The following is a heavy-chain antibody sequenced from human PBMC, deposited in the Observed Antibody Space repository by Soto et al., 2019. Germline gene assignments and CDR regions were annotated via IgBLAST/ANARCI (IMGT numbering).Heavy chain of an antibody. D-gene: IGHD2-15*01. Sequence: QVQLVQSGAEVKKPGSSVKVSCKASGGTFSSYTISWVRQAPGQGLEWMGRIIPILGIANYAQKFQGRVTITEDKSTSTAYMELSSLRSEDTAVYYCARGGYCSGGSCYQYFQHWCQGTLVTVSS. CDR2: IIPILGIA. CDR3: ARGGYCSGGSCYQYFQH. V-gene: IGHV1-69*02. CDR1: GGTFSSYT. J-gene: IGHJ1*01.